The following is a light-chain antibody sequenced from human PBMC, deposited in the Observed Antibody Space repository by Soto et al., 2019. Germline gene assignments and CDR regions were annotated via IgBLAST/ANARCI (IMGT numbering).Light chain of an antibody. CDR1: QSVRGTS. Sequence: EIVMTQSPGTLSVSPGERATLSCMASQSVRGTSLAWYQQKPGQAPRLLIYDASSRATGIPDRFSGGGSGTDFTLTISRLEPEDFAVYYCQHYGSSPPITFGQGTRLEL. J-gene: IGKJ5*01. V-gene: IGKV3-20*01. CDR2: DAS. CDR3: QHYGSSPPIT.